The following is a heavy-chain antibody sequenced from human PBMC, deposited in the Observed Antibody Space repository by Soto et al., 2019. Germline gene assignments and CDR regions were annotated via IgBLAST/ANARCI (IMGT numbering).Heavy chain of an antibody. J-gene: IGHJ4*02. V-gene: IGHV1-24*01. D-gene: IGHD5-12*01. CDR1: GYTLTELS. CDR3: ATGGDIVATIDYFDY. CDR2: FDPEDGET. Sequence: GASVKVSCKVSGYTLTELSMHWVRQAPGKGLEWMGGFDPEDGETIYAQKFQGRVTMTEDTSTDTAYMELSSLRSEDTAVYYCATGGDIVATIDYFDYWGQGTLVTVSS.